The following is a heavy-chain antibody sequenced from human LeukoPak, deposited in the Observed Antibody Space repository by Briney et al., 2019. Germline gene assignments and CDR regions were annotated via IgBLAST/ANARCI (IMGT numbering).Heavy chain of an antibody. CDR2: ISYDGSNK. D-gene: IGHD3-10*01. J-gene: IGHJ4*02. CDR3: ATKLLASGSSYYFGY. Sequence: GGSLRLSCAASGFTFSSYAMHWVRQAPGKGLEWVAVISYDGSNKYYADSVKGRFTISRDNSKNTLYLQMNSLRAEDTAVYYCATKLLASGSSYYFGYWGQGTLVTVSS. V-gene: IGHV3-30-3*01. CDR1: GFTFSSYA.